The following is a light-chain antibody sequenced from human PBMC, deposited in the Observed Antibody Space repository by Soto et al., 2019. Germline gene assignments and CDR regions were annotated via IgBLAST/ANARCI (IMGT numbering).Light chain of an antibody. CDR2: EVS. CDR3: QSYDSTLSARYV. J-gene: IGLJ1*01. Sequence: QSVLTQPASVSGSPGQSITISCTGTSSDVGGYNYVSWYQQHPGKAPKLMIYEVSNRPSGVSNRFSGSKSGNTASLTITGLQAEDEGDYYCQSYDSTLSARYVFGTGTKATVL. V-gene: IGLV2-14*01. CDR1: SSDVGGYNY.